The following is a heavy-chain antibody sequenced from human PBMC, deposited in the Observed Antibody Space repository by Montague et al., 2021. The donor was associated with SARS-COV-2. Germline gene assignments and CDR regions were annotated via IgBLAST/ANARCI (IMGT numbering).Heavy chain of an antibody. CDR1: GDSIISNNW. CDR3: ARLISMSRGPIRHYMWFDP. J-gene: IGHJ5*02. CDR2: IYHLGGT. Sequence: SETLSLTCAVSGDSIISNNWWSWVRQTPHKGLEWIGEIYHLGGTNYNPSLESRATMSIDKSNNQFSLTLTSVTAADTAVYHWARLISMSRGPIRHYMWFDPWGPGTLVTVSS. V-gene: IGHV4-4*02. D-gene: IGHD3-10*01.